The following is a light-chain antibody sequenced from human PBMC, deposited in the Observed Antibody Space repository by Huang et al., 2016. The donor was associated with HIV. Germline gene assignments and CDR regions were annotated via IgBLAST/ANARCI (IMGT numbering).Light chain of an antibody. CDR2: ATS. V-gene: IGKV1-39*01. J-gene: IGKJ2*01. CDR1: QSISSY. Sequence: DIQMTQSPFSLSAPVGDRVTITCRASQSISSYLNWYQQKPGKAPKILIYATSTLQSGIPSRFRGSGAGTDFPLTITSLQPEDFATDYCQQTYIIPITFGQGTKLEIK. CDR3: QQTYIIPIT.